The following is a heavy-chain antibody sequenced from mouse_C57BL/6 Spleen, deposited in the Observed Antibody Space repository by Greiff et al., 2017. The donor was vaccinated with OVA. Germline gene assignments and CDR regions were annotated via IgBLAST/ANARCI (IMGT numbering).Heavy chain of an antibody. J-gene: IGHJ2*01. CDR3: AYYDDDDIDY. V-gene: IGHV1-39*01. CDR1: GYSFTSYY. Sequence: VQLQQSGPELVKPGASVKISCKASGYSFTSYYMNWVKQSHGKGLEWIGVIYPNYGTTSYNQKFKGKATLTVDQSSSTAYMQLNSLTSEDSAVYYCAYYDDDDIDYWGQGTTLTVSS. D-gene: IGHD2-4*01. CDR2: IYPNYGTT.